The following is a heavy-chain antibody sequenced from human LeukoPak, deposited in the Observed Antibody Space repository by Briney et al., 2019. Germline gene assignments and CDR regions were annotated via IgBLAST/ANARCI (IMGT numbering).Heavy chain of an antibody. CDR2: ISGSGGST. J-gene: IGHJ6*02. CDR3: AKDPNLRFPLYYYGMDV. CDR1: GFTFSSYA. Sequence: GGSLRLSCAASGFTFSSYAMSWVRQAPGKGLEWVSAISGSGGSTYYADSVKGRFTISRDNSKNTLYLQMNSLRAEDTAVYYCAKDPNLRFPLYYYGMDVWGQGTTVTVSS. V-gene: IGHV3-23*01. D-gene: IGHD3-3*01.